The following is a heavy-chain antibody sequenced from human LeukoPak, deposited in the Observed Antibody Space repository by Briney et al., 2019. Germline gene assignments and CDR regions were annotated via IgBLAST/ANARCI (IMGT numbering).Heavy chain of an antibody. Sequence: PGGSLRLSCAASGFTFSSYWMSWVRQAPGKGLEWVANIKQDGNEKYYVDSVKGRFTISRDNAKNSLYLQMNSLRAEDTAVYYCAREGGPVNYDSSEGVFDYWGQGTLVTVSS. V-gene: IGHV3-7*01. CDR2: IKQDGNEK. CDR1: GFTFSSYW. D-gene: IGHD3-22*01. CDR3: AREGGPVNYDSSEGVFDY. J-gene: IGHJ4*02.